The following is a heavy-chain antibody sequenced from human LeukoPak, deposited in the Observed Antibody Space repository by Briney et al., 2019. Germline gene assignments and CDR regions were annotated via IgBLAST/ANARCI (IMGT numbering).Heavy chain of an antibody. CDR3: ARDKSSPHAFDI. Sequence: GGSLRLSCAASGFTASSNYMSWVRQAPGKGLEWVSIIYSGGSTYYADSVKGRFTISRDNSKNTLYLQMNSLRAEDTAVYYCARDKSSPHAFDIWGQGTMVTVSS. CDR1: GFTASSNY. V-gene: IGHV3-53*01. J-gene: IGHJ3*02. CDR2: IYSGGST.